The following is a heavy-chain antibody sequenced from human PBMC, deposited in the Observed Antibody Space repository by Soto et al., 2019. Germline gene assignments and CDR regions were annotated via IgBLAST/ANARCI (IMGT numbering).Heavy chain of an antibody. CDR1: GFTVSDNY. CDR3: AKDYYDRSGYYPTLPDAFDI. CDR2: ISGSGGST. V-gene: IGHV3-23*01. J-gene: IGHJ3*02. D-gene: IGHD3-22*01. Sequence: GSLRLSCAASGFTVSDNYMSWVRQAPGKGLEWVSAISGSGGSTYYADSVKGRFTISRDNSKNTLYLQMNSLRAEDTAVYYCAKDYYDRSGYYPTLPDAFDIWGQGTMVT.